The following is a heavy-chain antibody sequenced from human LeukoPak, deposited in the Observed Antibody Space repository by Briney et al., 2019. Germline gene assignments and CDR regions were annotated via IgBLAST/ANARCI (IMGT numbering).Heavy chain of an antibody. V-gene: IGHV4-59*01. CDR3: ARVGYGSGSWGWFDP. Sequence: SETLSLTCTVSGGSISGFFWTWIRQSPGKGPEYIGHIYYSGTTDYNPTLKSRVSMSVDTSKNQFFLNLTSVTAADTAIYYCARVGYGSGSWGWFDPWGQGTLVTVSS. D-gene: IGHD3-10*01. J-gene: IGHJ5*02. CDR1: GGSISGFF. CDR2: IYYSGTT.